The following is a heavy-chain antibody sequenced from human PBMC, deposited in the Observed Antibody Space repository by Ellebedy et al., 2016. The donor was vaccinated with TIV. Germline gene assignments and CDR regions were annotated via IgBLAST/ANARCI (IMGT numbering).Heavy chain of an antibody. CDR1: GGSISSYY. CDR3: ARGQYCSGGSCYPY. CDR2: IYYSGST. D-gene: IGHD2-15*01. Sequence: MPSETLSLTCTVSGGSISSYYWSWIRQPPGKGLEWIGYIYYSGSTNYNPSLKSRVTISVDTSKNQFSLKLSSVTAADTAVYYCARGQYCSGGSCYPYWGQGTLVTVSS. J-gene: IGHJ4*02. V-gene: IGHV4-59*12.